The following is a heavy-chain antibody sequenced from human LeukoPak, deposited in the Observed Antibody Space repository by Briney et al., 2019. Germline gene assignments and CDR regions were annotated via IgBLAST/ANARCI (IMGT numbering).Heavy chain of an antibody. Sequence: GGSLRLSCAASGFTFSSYGMHWVRQSPGKGLEWVAVISYAVSNKYYADSVKGRFTISRDNSKNTLYLQMNSLRAEDTAVYYCAKDYDDAFDMWGQGTMVTVSS. D-gene: IGHD5-12*01. CDR1: GFTFSSYG. CDR3: AKDYDDAFDM. J-gene: IGHJ3*02. V-gene: IGHV3-30*18. CDR2: ISYAVSNK.